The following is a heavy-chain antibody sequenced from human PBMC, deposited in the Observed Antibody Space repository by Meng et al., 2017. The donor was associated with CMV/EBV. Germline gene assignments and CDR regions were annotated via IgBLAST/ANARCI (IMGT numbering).Heavy chain of an antibody. J-gene: IGHJ4*02. CDR2: ISAYNDNT. V-gene: IGHV1-18*01. D-gene: IGHD3-22*01. Sequence: FCRASGYTFARDCISWVRQAPGQGLEWMGWISAYNDNTNYAQKLQGRVTMTADTSTSTAYMELRSLRSDDTAVYYCARDDSSGYPDYWGQGTLVTVSS. CDR3: ARDDSSGYPDY. CDR1: GYTFARDC.